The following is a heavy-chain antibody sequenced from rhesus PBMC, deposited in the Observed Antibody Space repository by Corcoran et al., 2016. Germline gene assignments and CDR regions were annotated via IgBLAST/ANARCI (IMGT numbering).Heavy chain of an antibody. CDR1: GYPFPDLS. V-gene: IGHV1-111*02. Sequence: EVHLVPSGAEVQKPGASVKIPCQASGYPFPDLSLPWVLHAPGNGREWMGRVDPEDGEAINAQKFQDRVTITADTSTDTAYMELSSLRSEDTAVYYCATGTWNNGYYFDYWGQGVLVTVSS. J-gene: IGHJ4*01. D-gene: IGHD1-20*01. CDR2: VDPEDGEA. CDR3: ATGTWNNGYYFDY.